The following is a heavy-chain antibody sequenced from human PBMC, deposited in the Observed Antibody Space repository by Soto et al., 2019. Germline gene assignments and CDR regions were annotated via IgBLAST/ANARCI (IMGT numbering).Heavy chain of an antibody. J-gene: IGHJ4*02. D-gene: IGHD2-21*02. CDR1: GGSFSGYY. CDR3: ARGGYGGNSGLGHLDY. CDR2: ITYGGST. Sequence: SETLSLTCAVYGGSFSGYYWSWIRQSPGKGLEWIGEITYGGSTNYNPSLESRITISVDTAKNQFSLRVPSVTAADTAVYYCARGGYGGNSGLGHLDYWGQGTLVTVSS. V-gene: IGHV4-34*01.